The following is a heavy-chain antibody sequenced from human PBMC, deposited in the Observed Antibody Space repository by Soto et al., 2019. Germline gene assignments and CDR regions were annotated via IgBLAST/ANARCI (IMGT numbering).Heavy chain of an antibody. Sequence: GGSLRLSCAPSGFTFSNYGMSWVRQAPGKGLEWVSLISSSGGSAYYADSVKGRFTISRDKSKNMLSLQMNSLRAEDTAVYYCAKGSTTSRSYYYYMDVWGKGTTVTVSS. CDR1: GFTFSNYG. J-gene: IGHJ6*03. CDR2: ISSSGGSA. V-gene: IGHV3-23*01. D-gene: IGHD1-7*01. CDR3: AKGSTTSRSYYYYMDV.